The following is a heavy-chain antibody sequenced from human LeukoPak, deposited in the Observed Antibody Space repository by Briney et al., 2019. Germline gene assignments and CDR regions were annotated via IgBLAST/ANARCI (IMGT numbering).Heavy chain of an antibody. V-gene: IGHV3-7*03. D-gene: IGHD6-19*01. CDR1: GSRLSTNW. CDR2: MNQDGSEK. J-gene: IGHJ5*02. Sequence: GGPLKLSCPAPGSRLSTNWMSWARQPPGKGLEWLANMNQDGSEKYYVDSVKGRFTISRDNAKNSLSLQMNSLRAEDTAVYYCARAKWEYDYSSGWSWFDPWGQGTLVTVSS. CDR3: ARAKWEYDYSSGWSWFDP.